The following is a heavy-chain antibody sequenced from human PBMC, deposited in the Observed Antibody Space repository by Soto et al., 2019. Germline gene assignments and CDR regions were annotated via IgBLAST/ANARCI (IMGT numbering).Heavy chain of an antibody. J-gene: IGHJ5*02. D-gene: IGHD4-4*01. V-gene: IGHV3-33*01. Sequence: QVQLVESGGGVVQPGRSLRLSCAASGFTFSSYGMHWVRQAPGKALEWVAVIWYDGSNKYYADSVKGRFTISRDNSKNTLYLQMNSLRAEDTAVYYCASWRLQGFDPWGQGTLVTVSS. CDR1: GFTFSSYG. CDR3: ASWRLQGFDP. CDR2: IWYDGSNK.